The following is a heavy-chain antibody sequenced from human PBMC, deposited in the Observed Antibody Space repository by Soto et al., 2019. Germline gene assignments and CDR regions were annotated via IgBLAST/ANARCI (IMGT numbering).Heavy chain of an antibody. CDR3: ARALGKTLFDY. CDR1: GFTFSSYD. J-gene: IGHJ4*02. V-gene: IGHV3-13*04. Sequence: VGSLRLSCSASGFTFSSYDMHWVRQGPGKGLEWVSAIGTAGDTNYAGSVKGRFTISRENAKNSLYLQMNSLRAGDAAIYFCARALGKTLFDYWCQGTLDTVSS. CDR2: IGTAGDT.